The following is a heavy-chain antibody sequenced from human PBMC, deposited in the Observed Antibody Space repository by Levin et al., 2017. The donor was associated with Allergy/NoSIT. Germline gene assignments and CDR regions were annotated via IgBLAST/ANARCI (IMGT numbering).Heavy chain of an antibody. D-gene: IGHD2/OR15-2a*01. V-gene: IGHV2-5*02. J-gene: IGHJ3*02. CDR3: AHRVGFVETCHNHCLWDGFDI. CDR1: GFSLTTTGVG. Sequence: SGPTLVKPTQTFTLTCTFSGFSLTTTGVGVAWIRQPPGKALEWLASIFWDDYKHFSPLLRNRITINKDTSKNQVVLTMANVDPVDTATYFCAHRVGFVETCHNHCLWDGFDIWGQGTVVTVSP. CDR2: IFWDDYK.